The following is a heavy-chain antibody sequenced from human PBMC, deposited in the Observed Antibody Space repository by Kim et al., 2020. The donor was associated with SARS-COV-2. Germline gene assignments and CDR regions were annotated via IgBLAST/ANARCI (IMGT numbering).Heavy chain of an antibody. J-gene: IGHJ1*01. D-gene: IGHD6-13*01. Sequence: SETLSLTCTVSGGSISSYYWSWIRQPPGKGLEWIGYIYYSGSTNYNPSLKSRVTISVDTSKNQFSLKLSSVTAADTAVYYCARGGYSSSWYGAEYFQHWGQGTLVTVSS. CDR1: GGSISSYY. CDR2: IYYSGST. CDR3: ARGGYSSSWYGAEYFQH. V-gene: IGHV4-59*01.